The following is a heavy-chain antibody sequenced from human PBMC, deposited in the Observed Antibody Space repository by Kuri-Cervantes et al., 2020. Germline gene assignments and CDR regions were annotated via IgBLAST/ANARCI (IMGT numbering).Heavy chain of an antibody. D-gene: IGHD6-19*01. J-gene: IGHJ6*02. CDR2: IYYSGST. CDR1: GGSVSSGSYY. V-gene: IGHV4-61*01. Sequence: GSLRLSCTVSGGSVSSGSYYWSWIRQPPGKGLEWIGYIYYSGSTNYNPSLKSRVTISVDTSKNQFSLKLSSVTAADTAVYYCARRGSGWYPSFRYYYYGMDVWGQGTTVTVSS. CDR3: ARRGSGWYPSFRYYYYGMDV.